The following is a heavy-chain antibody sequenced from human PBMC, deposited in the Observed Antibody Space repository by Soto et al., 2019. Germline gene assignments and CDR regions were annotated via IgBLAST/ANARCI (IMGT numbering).Heavy chain of an antibody. CDR2: VHYSGTT. J-gene: IGHJ3*02. CDR3: ARDRKTWCSGNTCYEQDAFDI. V-gene: IGHV4-31*03. Sequence: QVQVQESGPGLVKPSQTLTLTCTVSGGSISSGGYYWTWIRQHPGKGLEWLGNVHYSGTTYYNPSLKSRVTISVDTSKTQFSLKLSSVTAADTAVYYCARDRKTWCSGNTCYEQDAFDIWGQGTMVTVSS. CDR1: GGSISSGGYY. D-gene: IGHD2-2*01.